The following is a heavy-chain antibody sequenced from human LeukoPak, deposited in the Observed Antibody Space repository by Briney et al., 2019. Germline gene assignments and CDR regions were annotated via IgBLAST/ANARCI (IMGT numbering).Heavy chain of an antibody. Sequence: ASVKVSWTATSYNSWVRQAPGQRLEWMVWIGRYEGDTYYAQKFQGRVTVTTDTSTSTAYMELRSLTSDDTAVYYCARDRWNFDDSSGSNRDFDSWGQGTLVTVSS. J-gene: IGHJ5*01. CDR2: IGRYEGDT. V-gene: IGHV1-18*01. CDR3: ARDRWNFDDSSGSNRDFDS. D-gene: IGHD3-22*01. CDR1: TSY.